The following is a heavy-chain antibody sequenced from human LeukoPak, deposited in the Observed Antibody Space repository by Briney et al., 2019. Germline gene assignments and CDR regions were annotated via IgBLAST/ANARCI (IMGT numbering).Heavy chain of an antibody. D-gene: IGHD2-15*01. CDR1: GFTFDDCA. J-gene: IGHJ4*02. Sequence: PGGSLRLSCAASGFTFDDCAMHWVRQAPGKGLEWVSGISWNSGSIVYADSVKGRFTISRDNAKNSLYLQMNSLRAEDTAVYYCARARSGLDYWGQGTLVTVSS. CDR2: ISWNSGSI. CDR3: ARARSGLDY. V-gene: IGHV3-9*01.